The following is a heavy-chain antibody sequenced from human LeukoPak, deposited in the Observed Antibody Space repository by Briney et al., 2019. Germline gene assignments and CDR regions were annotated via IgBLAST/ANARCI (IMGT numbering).Heavy chain of an antibody. CDR3: ARGGDIVGATRSAFDI. Sequence: GGSLRLSCVVSGFTVSSTYMSWVRQAPGKELEWVSVLHSGVTTYYADSVKGRFTISRDNSKNTLYLQMNNLRAEDTAVYYCARGGDIVGATRSAFDIWGQGTMVTVSS. V-gene: IGHV3-53*01. CDR2: LHSGVTT. CDR1: GFTVSSTY. J-gene: IGHJ3*02. D-gene: IGHD1-26*01.